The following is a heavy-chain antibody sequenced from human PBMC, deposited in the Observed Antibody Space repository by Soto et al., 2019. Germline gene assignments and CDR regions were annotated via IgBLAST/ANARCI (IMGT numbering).Heavy chain of an antibody. D-gene: IGHD2-15*01. Sequence: QVQLVQSGIEVKNPGASLKVSCKASGYAFTSFGISWVRQAPGQGLEWMGWTVANNGYTKYAQNLQGRVTLITDTSTSTAYMELRSLMYDDTAVYYCARCSGGTCYASYAFDIWGQGTMDTVSS. J-gene: IGHJ3*02. CDR1: GYAFTSFG. CDR3: ARCSGGTCYASYAFDI. V-gene: IGHV1-18*01. CDR2: TVANNGYT.